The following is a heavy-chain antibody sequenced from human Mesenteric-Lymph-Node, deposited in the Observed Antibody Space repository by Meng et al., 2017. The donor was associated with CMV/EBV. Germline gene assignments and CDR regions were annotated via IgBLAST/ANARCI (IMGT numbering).Heavy chain of an antibody. J-gene: IGHJ6*02. CDR1: GGSFSSYY. V-gene: IGHV4-59*01. D-gene: IGHD2-2*01. Sequence: SETLSLTCAVYGGSFSSYYWSWIRQPPGKGLEWIGYIYYSGSTNYNPSLKSRVTISVDTSKNQFSLKLSSVTAADTAVYYCAGYCSSTSSPFGMDVWGQGTTVTVSS. CDR2: IYYSGST. CDR3: AGYCSSTSSPFGMDV.